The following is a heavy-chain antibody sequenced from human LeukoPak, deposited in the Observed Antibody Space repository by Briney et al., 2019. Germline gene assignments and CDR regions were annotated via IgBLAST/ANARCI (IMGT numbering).Heavy chain of an antibody. J-gene: IGHJ4*02. CDR2: ISTSGNT. D-gene: IGHD6-13*01. CDR3: ARREGREQLIPYSLDY. CDR1: GGSISGYY. Sequence: SETLSLTCTVSGGSISGYYLNWIRQPPGKGLEWIGYISTSGNTNYNPSLKSRVTISVDTSRNQFSLRLSSVTSADTAVYYCARREGREQLIPYSLDYWGQGTLVTVSS. V-gene: IGHV4-4*09.